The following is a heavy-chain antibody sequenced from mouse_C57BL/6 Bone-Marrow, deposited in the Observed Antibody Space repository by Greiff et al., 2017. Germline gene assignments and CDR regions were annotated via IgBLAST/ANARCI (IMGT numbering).Heavy chain of an antibody. Sequence: VKLQESGAELVKPGASVKMSCKASGYTFTSYWITWVKQRPGQGLEWIGDIYPGSGSTNYNEKFKSKATLTVDTSSSTAYMQLSSLTSEDSAVYYCARSADYDGRYFDVWGTGTTVTVSS. CDR2: IYPGSGST. D-gene: IGHD2-4*01. V-gene: IGHV1-55*01. CDR1: GYTFTSYW. CDR3: ARSADYDGRYFDV. J-gene: IGHJ1*03.